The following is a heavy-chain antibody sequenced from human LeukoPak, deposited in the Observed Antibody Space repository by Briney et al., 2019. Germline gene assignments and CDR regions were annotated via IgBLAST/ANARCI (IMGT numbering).Heavy chain of an antibody. Sequence: PSQTLSLTCIVSGGSISSGDYYWSWIRQPPVKGLEWIGHIYYSGSTYYNPSLKSRVTISVATSKNQFSLKLSSVTAADTAVYYCARRDGYNPRVDYWGQGTLVTVSS. CDR2: IYYSGST. J-gene: IGHJ4*02. CDR1: GGSISSGDYY. CDR3: ARRDGYNPRVDY. V-gene: IGHV4-30-4*08. D-gene: IGHD5-24*01.